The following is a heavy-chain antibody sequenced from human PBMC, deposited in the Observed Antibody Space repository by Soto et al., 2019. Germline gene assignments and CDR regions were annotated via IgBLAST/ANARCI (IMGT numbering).Heavy chain of an antibody. CDR1: GGSISSGDYY. Sequence: PSETLSLTCTVSGGSISSGDYYWSWIRQPPGKGLEWIGYIYYIGSTYYSPSLKSRVTISVDTSKNQLSLKLSSVTAADTAVYYCARAFDDSSGYYGGLGNWGQGTLVT. D-gene: IGHD3-22*01. CDR3: ARAFDDSSGYYGGLGN. J-gene: IGHJ4*02. CDR2: IYYIGST. V-gene: IGHV4-30-4*01.